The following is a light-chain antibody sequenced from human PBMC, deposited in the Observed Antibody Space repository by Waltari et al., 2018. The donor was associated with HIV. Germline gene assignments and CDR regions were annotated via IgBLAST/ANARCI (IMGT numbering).Light chain of an antibody. Sequence: QSALTQPPSASGSLGQSVTISCTGSSSHIGAYASVSWFQQHPRSAPKLLLYEVTRRPSTVSDRFSGSRSGSTAFLTVAGLQPDDEATYFCSSYGDSLRVLFGGGTNVTVL. CDR1: SSHIGAYAS. CDR2: EVT. J-gene: IGLJ3*02. CDR3: SSYGDSLRVL. V-gene: IGLV2-8*01.